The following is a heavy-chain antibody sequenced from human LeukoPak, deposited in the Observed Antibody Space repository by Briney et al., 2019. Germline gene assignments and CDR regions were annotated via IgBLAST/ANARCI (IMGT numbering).Heavy chain of an antibody. CDR3: ATGWYFDL. CDR2: IYYSGST. CDR1: GGSISSYC. V-gene: IGHV4-59*01. Sequence: SETLSLTCTVSGGSISSYCWSWIRQPPGKGLEWMGYIYYSGSTNYSPSLKSRVTISVDTSKNQFSLKLSSVTAADTAVYYCATGWYFDLWGRGTLVTVSS. J-gene: IGHJ2*01.